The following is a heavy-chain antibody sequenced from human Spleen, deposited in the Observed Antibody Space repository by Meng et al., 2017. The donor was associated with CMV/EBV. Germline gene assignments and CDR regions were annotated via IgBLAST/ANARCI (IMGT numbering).Heavy chain of an antibody. J-gene: IGHJ3*02. V-gene: IGHV4-61*01. CDR3: ARDELNEPQVFDI. CDR1: GGSVSSGSYY. Sequence: SETLSLTCTVSGGSVSSGSYYWSWIRQPPGKGLEWIGYIYYSGSTNYNPSLKSRVTISVDTSKNQFSLKLSSVTAADTAVYYCARDELNEPQVFDIWGQGTMVTVSS. D-gene: IGHD3-10*01. CDR2: IYYSGST.